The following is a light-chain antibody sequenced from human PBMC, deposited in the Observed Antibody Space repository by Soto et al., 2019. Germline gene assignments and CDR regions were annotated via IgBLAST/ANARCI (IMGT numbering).Light chain of an antibody. V-gene: IGLV2-8*01. J-gene: IGLJ1*01. CDR3: ISYAVTTSYV. Sequence: QCVLTQPPSASGSPGQSVTISCTGTSSDVGGYNFVSWYQQHPGKAPKLMIYEVDKRPSGVPDRFSGSKSGNTASLTVSGLQAEDEADYYCISYAVTTSYVFGTGTKVTVL. CDR1: SSDVGGYNF. CDR2: EVD.